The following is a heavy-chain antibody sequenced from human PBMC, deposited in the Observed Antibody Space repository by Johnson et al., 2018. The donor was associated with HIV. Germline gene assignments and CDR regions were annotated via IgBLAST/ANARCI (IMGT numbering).Heavy chain of an antibody. CDR2: ISGSAGST. J-gene: IGHJ3*02. CDR1: GFTFNNYA. D-gene: IGHD1-26*01. V-gene: IGHV3-23*04. Sequence: VQLVESGGGLVQPGGSLRLSCAASGFTFNNYAMSWVRQAPGKGLEWVSGISGSAGSTYYTDSVKGRFTISRDNSKNTLYLQMSSLRAEDTALYYCAKDGVLSGTNPDAFDIWGQGTMVTVTS. CDR3: AKDGVLSGTNPDAFDI.